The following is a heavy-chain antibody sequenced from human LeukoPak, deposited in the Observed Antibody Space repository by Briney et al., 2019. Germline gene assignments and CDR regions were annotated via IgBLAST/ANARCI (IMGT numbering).Heavy chain of an antibody. CDR3: AKEDGKVAGSLRYSDY. CDR1: GFTFSNYA. V-gene: IGHV3-23*01. Sequence: GSLRLSCAASGFTFSNYAVSWVRQAPGKGLEWVSGISGSGGSRDYADSVKDRFTISRDNSKNTLYLQMSSLRAEDTAVYYCAKEDGKVAGSLRYSDYWGQGTIVTVSS. D-gene: IGHD6-19*01. CDR2: ISGSGGSR. J-gene: IGHJ4*02.